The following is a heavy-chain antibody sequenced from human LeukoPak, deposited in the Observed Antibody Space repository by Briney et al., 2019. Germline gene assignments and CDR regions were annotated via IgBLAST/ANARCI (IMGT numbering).Heavy chain of an antibody. CDR2: IYNSGST. CDR1: GDSISTYY. CDR3: SRNRAFDI. V-gene: IGHV4-59*01. Sequence: SETLSLTCTVSGDSISTYYWSWIRPPPGKGLEWIGYIYNSGSTNYNPSLKSRVTISVDMSKKQFSLKLSSVTAADTAVYYCSRNRAFDIWGQGTMVTVSS. J-gene: IGHJ3*02.